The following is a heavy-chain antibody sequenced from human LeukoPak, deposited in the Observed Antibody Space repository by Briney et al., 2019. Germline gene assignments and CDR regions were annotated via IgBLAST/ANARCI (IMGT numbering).Heavy chain of an antibody. D-gene: IGHD3-22*01. CDR3: AGQYPGGYYDSRGYGDY. V-gene: IGHV5-51*01. J-gene: IGHJ4*02. CDR1: GYSFGNYW. CDR2: IYPDDSET. Sequence: GESLKISCKGSGYSFGNYWIAWVRQMPGKGLEWMGIIYPDDSETRYSPSFQGQVTISADKSISTAYLQWSSLKASDTAMYYCAGQYPGGYYDSRGYGDYWGQGTLVSVSS.